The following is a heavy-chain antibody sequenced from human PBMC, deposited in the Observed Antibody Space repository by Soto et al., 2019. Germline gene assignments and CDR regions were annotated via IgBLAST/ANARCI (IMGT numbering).Heavy chain of an antibody. CDR3: GVVVAALYYYYGVDV. CDR1: GGTFSSYA. Sequence: SVKVSCKASGGTFSSYAISWVRQAPGQGLEWMGGIIPIFGTANYAQKFQGRVTITADESTSTAYMELSSLRSEDTAVYYCGVVVAALYYYYGVDVWGQGTTVTVSS. J-gene: IGHJ6*02. CDR2: IIPIFGTA. D-gene: IGHD2-15*01. V-gene: IGHV1-69*13.